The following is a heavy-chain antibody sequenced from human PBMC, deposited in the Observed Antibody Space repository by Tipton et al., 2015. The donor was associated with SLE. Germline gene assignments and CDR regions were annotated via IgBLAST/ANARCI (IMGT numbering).Heavy chain of an antibody. J-gene: IGHJ4*02. CDR1: GGSISSDY. D-gene: IGHD5-18*01. Sequence: TLSLTCTVSGGSISSDYWTWIRQPTGKGLEFIAYINYNGNTNYNPSLKSRASISVDTSRNQFSLQLSSVTAADTAVFYCARHRGQSYGYLYIDYWGQGTLVTVSS. CDR3: ARHRGQSYGYLYIDY. CDR2: INYNGNT. V-gene: IGHV4-59*08.